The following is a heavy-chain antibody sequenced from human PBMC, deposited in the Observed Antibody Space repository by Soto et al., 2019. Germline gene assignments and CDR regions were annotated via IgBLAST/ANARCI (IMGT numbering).Heavy chain of an antibody. CDR1: GFTFSSYA. Sequence: GGSLRLSCAASGFTFSSYAMSWVRQAPGKGLEWVSAISGSGGSTYYADSVKGRFTISRDNSKNTLYLQMNSLRAEDTAVYYCAKNQKIGSCGWYAYYYYGMDVWGQGTTVTVSS. CDR3: AKNQKIGSCGWYAYYYYGMDV. V-gene: IGHV3-23*01. J-gene: IGHJ6*02. CDR2: ISGSGGST. D-gene: IGHD6-19*01.